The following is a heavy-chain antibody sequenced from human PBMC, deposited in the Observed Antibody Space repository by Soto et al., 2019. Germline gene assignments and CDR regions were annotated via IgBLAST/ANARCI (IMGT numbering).Heavy chain of an antibody. D-gene: IGHD1-26*01. V-gene: IGHV1-18*01. CDR3: ARARMGATNYFDY. CDR2: ISAYNGNT. CDR1: GYTFTSYG. Sequence: QVQLVQSGAEVKKPGASVKVSCKASGYTFTSYGISWVRQAPGQGLEWMGWISAYNGNTNYAQKLQGRVIMTTDTSPSTDYMALRSPRSDDTAVYYCARARMGATNYFDYGGQGTLVTVSS. J-gene: IGHJ4*02.